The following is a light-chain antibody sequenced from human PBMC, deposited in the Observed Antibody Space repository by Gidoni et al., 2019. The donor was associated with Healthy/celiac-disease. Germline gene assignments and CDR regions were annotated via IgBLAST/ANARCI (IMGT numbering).Light chain of an antibody. CDR1: SSNIGSNY. CDR2: KNN. J-gene: IGLJ2*01. Sequence: QSVLTQKPSVSGTPGQSGTISCSGSSSNIGSNYVYWYQQPPGTAPKLLIYKNNQRPSGVPDRFSGAQSGTSASLAISGLRSEDEADYYCAAWDDSLSGVVFGGGTKLTVL. CDR3: AAWDDSLSGVV. V-gene: IGLV1-47*01.